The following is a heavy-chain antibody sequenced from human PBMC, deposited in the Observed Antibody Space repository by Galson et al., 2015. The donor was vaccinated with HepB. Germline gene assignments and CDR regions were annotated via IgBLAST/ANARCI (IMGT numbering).Heavy chain of an antibody. D-gene: IGHD3-10*01. CDR1: GVSIRSSYW. CDR3: ASRRRPDYGSGSYFF. V-gene: IGHV4-4*02. Sequence: TLSLTCGVSGVSIRSSYWWIWVRQPPGKGLGWIGEMYPGGAANYSPSLKSRVTTSVDKAKNQFSLRLSSVTAADTAVYYCASRRRPDYGSGSYFFWGQGTLVIVSS. CDR2: MYPGGAA. J-gene: IGHJ4*02.